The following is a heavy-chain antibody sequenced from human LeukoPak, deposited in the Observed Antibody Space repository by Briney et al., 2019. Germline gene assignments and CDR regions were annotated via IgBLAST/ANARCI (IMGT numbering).Heavy chain of an antibody. D-gene: IGHD3-3*01. Sequence: ASVKVSCKASGYTFTSYDINWVRQATGQGLEWMGWMNPNSGNTGYAQKFQGRVTITRNTSISTAYMELSSLRSEDTAVYYCARGVRYYYYYHYMDVWGKGTTVTVSS. CDR1: GYTFTSYD. CDR3: ARGVRYYYYYHYMDV. CDR2: MNPNSGNT. V-gene: IGHV1-8*03. J-gene: IGHJ6*03.